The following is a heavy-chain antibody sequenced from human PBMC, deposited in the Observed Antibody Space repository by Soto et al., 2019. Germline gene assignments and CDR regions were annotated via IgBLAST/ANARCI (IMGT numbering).Heavy chain of an antibody. J-gene: IGHJ4*02. CDR3: ARGSAYYDYVWGSYRYTGLFDY. D-gene: IGHD3-16*02. Sequence: SETLSLTCTFSCGSISSGGYYWSWIRQHPGKGLEWIGYIYYSGSTYYNPSLKSRVTISVDTSKNQFSLKLSSVTAADTAVYYCARGSAYYDYVWGSYRYTGLFDYWGQGTLVTVSS. V-gene: IGHV4-31*03. CDR1: CGSISSGGYY. CDR2: IYYSGST.